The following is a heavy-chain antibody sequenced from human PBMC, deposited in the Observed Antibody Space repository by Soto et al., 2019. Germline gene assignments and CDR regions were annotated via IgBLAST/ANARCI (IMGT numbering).Heavy chain of an antibody. Sequence: SETLSLTCSVSGGSISTSSYYWGWIRQAPGKGLEWIGSIYYSGSASYNPSLRSRVTMSVDTSRNRFSLKLSSVTAADTAVYYCARVDEDFVWFDPWGQGTLVTVAA. CDR3: ARVDEDFVWFDP. V-gene: IGHV4-39*02. CDR1: GGSISTSSYY. J-gene: IGHJ5*02. CDR2: IYYSGSA.